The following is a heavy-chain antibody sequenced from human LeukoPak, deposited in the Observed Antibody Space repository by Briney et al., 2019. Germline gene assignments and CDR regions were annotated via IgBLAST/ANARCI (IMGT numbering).Heavy chain of an antibody. J-gene: IGHJ4*02. Sequence: GGSLRLSCAASGFTFSSYAMHWVRQAPGKGLEYVSAISSNGGSTYYANSVKGRFTISRDNSKNTLYLQVGSLRAEDMAVYYCARDQAGGYCSSTSCYSPFDYWGQGTLVTVSS. CDR2: ISSNGGST. V-gene: IGHV3-64*01. CDR1: GFTFSSYA. CDR3: ARDQAGGYCSSTSCYSPFDY. D-gene: IGHD2-2*01.